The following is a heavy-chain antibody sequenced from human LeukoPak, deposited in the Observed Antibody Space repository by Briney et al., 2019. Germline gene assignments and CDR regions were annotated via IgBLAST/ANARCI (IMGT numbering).Heavy chain of an antibody. J-gene: IGHJ3*02. CDR3: AKDFSVAGLNDAFDI. CDR2: ISSSSSYI. V-gene: IGHV3-21*01. CDR1: GFTFSSYS. Sequence: MAGGSLRLSCAASGFTFSSYSMNWVRQAPGKGLEWVSSISSSSSYIYYADSVKGRFTISRDNAKNSLYLQMNSLRAEDTAVFYCAKDFSVAGLNDAFDIWGQGTMVTVAS. D-gene: IGHD6-19*01.